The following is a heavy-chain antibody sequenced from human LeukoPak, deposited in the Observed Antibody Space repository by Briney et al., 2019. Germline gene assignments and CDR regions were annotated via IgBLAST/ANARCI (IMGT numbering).Heavy chain of an antibody. CDR1: GFTFSSYG. V-gene: IGHV3-23*01. Sequence: GGSLRLSCAASGFTFSSYGMSWVRQAPGKGLEWVSAISGSGGSTYYADSVRGRFTISRDNSKNTLYLQMNSLRAEDTAVYYCARGPSGYHNTGGQGTLVTVSS. D-gene: IGHD5-12*01. CDR3: ARGPSGYHNT. J-gene: IGHJ4*02. CDR2: ISGSGGST.